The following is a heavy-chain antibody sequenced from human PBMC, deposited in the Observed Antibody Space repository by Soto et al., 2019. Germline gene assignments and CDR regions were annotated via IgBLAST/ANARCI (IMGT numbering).Heavy chain of an antibody. Sequence: SGPTLVTPTQTLTLTCSFSGSSLTTGVGVGWIRQPPGKALEWLAIIYWNDEKLYNPSLKTRLTITKDTSKNQVVLTVTDMDPVDTATYYCAHRVNMARGPYNYFGPWGQGTLVTVSA. CDR2: IYWNDEK. CDR1: GSSLTTGVG. V-gene: IGHV2-5*01. CDR3: AHRVNMARGPYNYFGP. J-gene: IGHJ5*02. D-gene: IGHD3-10*01.